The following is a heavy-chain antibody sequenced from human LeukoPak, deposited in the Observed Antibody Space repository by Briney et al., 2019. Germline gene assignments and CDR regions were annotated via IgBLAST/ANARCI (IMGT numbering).Heavy chain of an antibody. V-gene: IGHV6-1*01. Sequence: SQTLSLTFDISGDSVSRNSAAWNWIRQSPSRGLEWLGRTYYRSKWYNDYAVSVKRRITINPDTSKDHFSLQLDSVTPEDTAVYWCKSGKYFFDSWGQGTLVTVSS. CDR2: TYYRSKWYN. D-gene: IGHD3-10*01. CDR3: KSGKYFFDS. CDR1: GDSVSRNSAA. J-gene: IGHJ4*02.